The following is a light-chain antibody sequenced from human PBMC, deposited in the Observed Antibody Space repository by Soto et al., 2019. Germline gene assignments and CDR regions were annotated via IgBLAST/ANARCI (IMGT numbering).Light chain of an antibody. CDR1: SGTIANNY. CDR2: DDN. Sequence: NFMLTQPHSVSESPGKTVIISCTRSSGTIANNYVQWYQQRPGSAPTAVIYDDNQRPSGVPDRFSGSIDRSSNSASLTISGLKTEDEADYYCQSYDNTNPLVFGGGTKLTVL. V-gene: IGLV6-57*03. CDR3: QSYDNTNPLV. J-gene: IGLJ2*01.